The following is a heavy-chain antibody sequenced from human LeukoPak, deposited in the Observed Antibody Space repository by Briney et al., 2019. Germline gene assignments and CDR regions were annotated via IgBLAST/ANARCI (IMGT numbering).Heavy chain of an antibody. J-gene: IGHJ5*02. CDR1: SDSLNTYY. CDR3: AISTTVRRPFFDR. Sequence: PSETLSLTCIGSSDSLNTYYCSWVRQPPGKGLGWIGYIYYGGSTKYNPSLKSRVTISVDTSKNQFSLKLTSVTAADTAVYYCAISTTVRRPFFDRWGPGTLVTVSS. D-gene: IGHD2-2*01. CDR2: IYYGGST. V-gene: IGHV4-59*01.